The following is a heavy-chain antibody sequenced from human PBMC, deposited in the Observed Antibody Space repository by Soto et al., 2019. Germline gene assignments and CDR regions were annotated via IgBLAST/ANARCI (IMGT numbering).Heavy chain of an antibody. J-gene: IGHJ5*02. CDR3: ARERPDGARLDP. CDR2: IYHSGST. CDR1: GGSISSGDYY. Sequence: PSETLSLTCTVPGGSISSGDYYWSWIRQPPGKGLEWIGYIYHSGSTYYNPSLKSRVTISVDTSKNQFSLKLSSVTAADTAVYYCARERPDGARLDPWSQGTLVTVSS. D-gene: IGHD6-6*01. V-gene: IGHV4-30-4*01.